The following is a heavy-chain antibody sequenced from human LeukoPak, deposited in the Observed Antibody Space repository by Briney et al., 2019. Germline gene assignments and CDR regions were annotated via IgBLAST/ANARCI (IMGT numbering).Heavy chain of an antibody. D-gene: IGHD3-22*01. V-gene: IGHV4-34*01. Sequence: SETLSLTCAVYGGSFSSYYWSWIRQPPGKGLEWIGEINHSGSTNYNPSLKSRVTISVDTSKNQFSLKLSSVTAADTAVYYCARGKGYYDSSGYYYGPNWFDPWGQGTLVTVSS. CDR1: GGSFSSYY. CDR2: INHSGST. J-gene: IGHJ5*02. CDR3: ARGKGYYDSSGYYYGPNWFDP.